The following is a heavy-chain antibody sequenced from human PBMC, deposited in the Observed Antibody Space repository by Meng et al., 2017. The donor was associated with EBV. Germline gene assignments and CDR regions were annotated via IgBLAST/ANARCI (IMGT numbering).Heavy chain of an antibody. CDR3: ARDKGSGAHDAFDI. Sequence: QVQRQESGPGLVKPSXXXXXTXXVSGGSISSSNWWSWVRQPPGKGLEWIGEIYHSGSTNYNPSLKSRVTISVDKSKNQFSLKLSSVTAADTAVYYCARDKGSGAHDAFDIWGQGTMVTVSS. CDR1: GGSISSSNW. D-gene: IGHD1-26*01. V-gene: IGHV4-4*02. CDR2: IYHSGST. J-gene: IGHJ3*02.